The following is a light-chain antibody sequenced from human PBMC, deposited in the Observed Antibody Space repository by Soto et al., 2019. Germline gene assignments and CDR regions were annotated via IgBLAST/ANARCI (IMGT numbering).Light chain of an antibody. CDR3: CSYAGSSTYV. V-gene: IGLV2-23*02. J-gene: IGLJ1*01. CDR2: EVS. Sequence: QSALTQPASVSGSPGQSITISCTGTSSDVGGYNLVSWYQQHPSKAPKLMIYEVSKRPSGVSNRFSGSKSGNTASLTFSGFQAEDEADYYCCSYAGSSTYVFGTGTKVTV. CDR1: SSDVGGYNL.